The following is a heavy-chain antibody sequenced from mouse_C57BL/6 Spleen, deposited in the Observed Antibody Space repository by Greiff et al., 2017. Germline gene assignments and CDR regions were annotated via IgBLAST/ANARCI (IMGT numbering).Heavy chain of an antibody. J-gene: IGHJ2*01. Sequence: VQLQQSVAELVRPGASVKLSCTASGFNIKNTYMHWVKQRPEQGLEWIGRIDPANGNTKYAPKFQGKATITADPSSNTAYLQLSSLTSEDTAIDYCARFYYGSFYYFDYWGQGTTLTVSS. CDR1: GFNIKNTY. V-gene: IGHV14-3*01. D-gene: IGHD1-1*01. CDR3: ARFYYGSFYYFDY. CDR2: IDPANGNT.